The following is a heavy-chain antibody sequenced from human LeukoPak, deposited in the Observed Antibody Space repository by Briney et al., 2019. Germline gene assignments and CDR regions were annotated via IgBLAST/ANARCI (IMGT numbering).Heavy chain of an antibody. D-gene: IGHD3-22*01. CDR1: GGSISSDGNS. V-gene: IGHV4-30-2*01. CDR3: ARSAMYYYDSSGPYYFDY. Sequence: SETLSLTCAVSGGSISSDGNSWSWIRQPPGKGLEWIGYIYHSGSTYYNPSLKSRVTISVDRSKNQFSLKLNSVTAADTAVYYCARSAMYYYDSSGPYYFDYWGQGTRVTVSS. CDR2: IYHSGST. J-gene: IGHJ4*02.